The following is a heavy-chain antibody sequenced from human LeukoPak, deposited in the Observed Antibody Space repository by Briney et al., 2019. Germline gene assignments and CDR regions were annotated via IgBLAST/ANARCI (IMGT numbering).Heavy chain of an antibody. Sequence: ASLKDSCMASGYTFTGYLMHWVRHAPGQGLERGGWINPNSGGTNYTQKFQGRVTMTRDTTISTAYMEMCTPRADDTAVYYCARSRGYDSDCWGQGTLVTVSS. V-gene: IGHV1-2*02. J-gene: IGHJ4*02. CDR1: GYTFTGYL. CDR3: ARSRGYDSDC. D-gene: IGHD5-12*01. CDR2: INPNSGGT.